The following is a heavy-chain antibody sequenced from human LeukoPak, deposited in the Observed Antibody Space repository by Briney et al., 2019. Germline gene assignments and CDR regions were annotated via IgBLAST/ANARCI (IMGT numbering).Heavy chain of an antibody. CDR2: IYTSGST. Sequence: SETLSLTCTVSGGSISSYYWSWIRQPAGKGLEWIGRIYTSGSTNYNPSLKSRVTMSVDTSKNQFSLKLSSATAADTAVYYCAVSISSWYYFDYWGQGTLVTVSS. CDR1: GGSISSYY. J-gene: IGHJ4*02. V-gene: IGHV4-4*07. CDR3: AVSISSWYYFDY. D-gene: IGHD6-13*01.